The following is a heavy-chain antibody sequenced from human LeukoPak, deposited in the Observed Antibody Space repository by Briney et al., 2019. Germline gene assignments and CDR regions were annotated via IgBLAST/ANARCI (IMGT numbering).Heavy chain of an antibody. Sequence: GASVKVSCKASGYTFTDRYIHWVRQAPGQGLEWMGWINPDSGDTYYTQKFQCRITMTRDTSISTVYMELTRLTSDDTAVYYCARENIIGGIVDGEDYWGQGTLVTVSS. J-gene: IGHJ4*02. CDR1: GYTFTDRY. D-gene: IGHD3-16*01. CDR2: INPDSGDT. V-gene: IGHV1-2*02. CDR3: ARENIIGGIVDGEDY.